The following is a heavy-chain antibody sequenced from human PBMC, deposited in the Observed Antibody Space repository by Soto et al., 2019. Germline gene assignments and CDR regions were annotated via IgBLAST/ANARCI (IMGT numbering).Heavy chain of an antibody. J-gene: IGHJ4*02. V-gene: IGHV3-21*01. D-gene: IGHD2-2*01. CDR1: GFTFSSYS. CDR2: ISSSSSYI. Sequence: GGSLRLSCAASGFTFSSYSMNWVRQAPGKGLEWVSSISSSSSYIYYADSVKGRFTISRDNAKNSLYLQMNSLRAEDTAVYYCARDGVVVPAAIDFDYWGQGTLVTVSS. CDR3: ARDGVVVPAAIDFDY.